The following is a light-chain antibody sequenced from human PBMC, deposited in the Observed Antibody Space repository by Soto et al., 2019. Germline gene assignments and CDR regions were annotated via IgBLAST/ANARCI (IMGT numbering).Light chain of an antibody. CDR3: QQYGGSPRT. V-gene: IGKV3-20*01. Sequence: EIVLTQSPGTLSLSPGERATLSCRASQSVSSNYLAWYQQKSGQAPRLLIYGASSRATGIPDRFNGSGSGTDFTLTISRLEPEDFAVYYCQQYGGSPRTFGQGTKVDIK. CDR2: GAS. CDR1: QSVSSNY. J-gene: IGKJ1*01.